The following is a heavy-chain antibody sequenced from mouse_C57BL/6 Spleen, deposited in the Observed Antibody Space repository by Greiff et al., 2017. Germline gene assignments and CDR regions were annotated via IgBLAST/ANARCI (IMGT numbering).Heavy chain of an antibody. J-gene: IGHJ4*01. CDR3: ARHVDYSNLHYDAMDY. CDR2: MSNGGGST. V-gene: IGHV5-12*01. CDR1: GFTFSDYY. D-gene: IGHD2-5*01. Sequence: EVKLVESGGGLVQPGGSLKLSCAASGFTFSDYYMYWVRQTPEKRLAWVAYMSNGGGSTYYPDTVKGRFTISRDNAKNTLYLQMSRLKSEDTAMYYCARHVDYSNLHYDAMDYWGQGTSVTVSS.